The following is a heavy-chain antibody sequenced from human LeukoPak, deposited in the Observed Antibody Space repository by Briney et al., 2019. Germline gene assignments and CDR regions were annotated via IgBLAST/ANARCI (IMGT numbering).Heavy chain of an antibody. CDR3: ARFCNYYDSSGYYYGFDP. V-gene: IGHV4-59*01. CDR2: IYYSGST. Sequence: SETLSLTCTVSGGSISSYYWSWIRQPPGKGLEWIGYIYYSGSTNYNPSLKSRVTISVDTSKNQFSLKLSSVTAADTAVYYCARFCNYYDSSGYYYGFDPWGQGTLVTVSS. J-gene: IGHJ5*02. CDR1: GGSISSYY. D-gene: IGHD3-22*01.